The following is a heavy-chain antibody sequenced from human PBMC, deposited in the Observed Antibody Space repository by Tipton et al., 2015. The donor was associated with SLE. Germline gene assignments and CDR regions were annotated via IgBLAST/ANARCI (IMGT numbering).Heavy chain of an antibody. D-gene: IGHD3-16*01. J-gene: IGHJ4*02. Sequence: SLRLSCAASGFTFDDYAMHWVRQAPGKGLEWVSGISWNSGSIGYADSVKGRFTISRDNAKNSLYLQMNSLRAEYTVLYYCAKALRSEGPVDYWGQGTLVTVSS. CDR1: GFTFDDYA. CDR2: ISWNSGSI. CDR3: AKALRSEGPVDY. V-gene: IGHV3-9*01.